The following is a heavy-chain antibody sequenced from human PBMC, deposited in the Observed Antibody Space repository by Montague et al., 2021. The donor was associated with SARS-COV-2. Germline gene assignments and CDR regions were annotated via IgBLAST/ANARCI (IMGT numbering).Heavy chain of an antibody. CDR1: GGSVSSYY. CDR3: ARGESHSTSWYYFFDY. D-gene: IGHD6-13*01. J-gene: IGHJ4*02. CDR2: IYYSGNT. Sequence: SETLSLTCTVSGGSVSSYYWSWIRQPPGKGLEWIGYIYYSGNTNYNPSLKSRVTISVDTSKNQVSLKLSSVTAADTAVYYCARGESHSTSWYYFFDYWGQGTLVTVSS. V-gene: IGHV4-59*02.